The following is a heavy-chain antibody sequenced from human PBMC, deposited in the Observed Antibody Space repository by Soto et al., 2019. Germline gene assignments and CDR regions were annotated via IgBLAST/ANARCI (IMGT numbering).Heavy chain of an antibody. J-gene: IGHJ2*01. CDR3: ARTIVAAGGRRYFDL. CDR2: INSSSSYT. D-gene: IGHD6-13*01. CDR1: GFTFSDYY. Sequence: QVQLVESGGGLVKPGGSLRLSCAASGFTFSDYYMSWIRQAPGKGLEWVSYINSSSSYTNYADSVKGRFTISRDNAKNSLYLQLNSRRAEATAVYYCARTIVAAGGRRYFDLWGRGTLVTVSS. V-gene: IGHV3-11*05.